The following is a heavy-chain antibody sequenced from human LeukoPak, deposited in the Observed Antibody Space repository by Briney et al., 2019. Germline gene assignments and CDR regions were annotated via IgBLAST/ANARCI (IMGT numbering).Heavy chain of an antibody. CDR3: ARGINGYSYGPYYGMDV. CDR2: IYYSGST. CDR1: GGSISSYY. D-gene: IGHD5-18*01. Sequence: SETLSLTCTVSGGSISSYYWSWIRQPPGKGLEWIWYIYYSGSTNYNPSLKSRVTISVDTSKNQFSLKLSSVTAADAAVYYCARGINGYSYGPYYGMDVWGQGTRVTVSS. V-gene: IGHV4-59*01. J-gene: IGHJ6*02.